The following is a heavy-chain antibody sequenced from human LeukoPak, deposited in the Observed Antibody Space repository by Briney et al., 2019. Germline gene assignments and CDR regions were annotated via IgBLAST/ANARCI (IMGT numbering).Heavy chain of an antibody. V-gene: IGHV4-59*08. CDR2: TYYSET. CDR3: ARTQGWGTVRTGNYYWMDV. D-gene: IGHD4-11*01. CDR1: GGSISGSY. J-gene: IGHJ6*02. Sequence: SETLSLTCTVPGGSISGSYWSWIRQPPGKGLEWIGYTYYSETYYNPSLKSRVTISLDTSKNHFSLNLRFVTASDPAVYFFARTQGWGTVRTGNYYWMDVWGQGTTVTVS.